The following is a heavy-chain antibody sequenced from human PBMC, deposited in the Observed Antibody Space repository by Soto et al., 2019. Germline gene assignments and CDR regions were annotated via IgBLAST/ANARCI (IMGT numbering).Heavy chain of an antibody. V-gene: IGHV3-23*01. CDR1: GFHFRSYG. Sequence: EVQLLESGGGLVQPGGSLRLSCAASGFHFRSYGMSWVRQAPGKGLEWVSGLSGSGGSTYYADSVKGRFTISRDISNNTLYLQMNSLRAEDTAIYFCAKGRYDFWSPYYFDSWGQGTLVTVSS. D-gene: IGHD3-3*01. CDR2: LSGSGGST. J-gene: IGHJ4*02. CDR3: AKGRYDFWSPYYFDS.